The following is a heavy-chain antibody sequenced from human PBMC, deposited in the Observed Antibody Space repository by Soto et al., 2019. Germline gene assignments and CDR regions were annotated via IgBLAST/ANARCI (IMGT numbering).Heavy chain of an antibody. V-gene: IGHV4-39*01. CDR1: GGSISSSSYY. CDR2: IYYSGST. CDR3: ARLSSGWPSDY. J-gene: IGHJ4*02. Sequence: QLQLQESGPGLVKPSETLSLTCTVSGGSISSSSYYWGWIRQPPGKGLEWLGSIYYSGSTYYNPSLKSRVTISVDTSQNQFSLKLSSVTAADTAVYYCARLSSGWPSDYWGQGTLVTVSS. D-gene: IGHD6-19*01.